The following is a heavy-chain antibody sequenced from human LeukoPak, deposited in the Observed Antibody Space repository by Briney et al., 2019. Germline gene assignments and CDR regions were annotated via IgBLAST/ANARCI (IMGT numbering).Heavy chain of an antibody. Sequence: GGSLRLSCAASGFTFSRHSMNWVRQAPGRGLDWVSSISPSSSYIYYADSLKGRFTVSRDNAENSLYLQMKSLRAEDTGVYYCARGNLAEGSGSPWGQGTLVTVSS. D-gene: IGHD3-10*01. CDR1: GFTFSRHS. CDR2: ISPSSSYI. CDR3: ARGNLAEGSGSP. J-gene: IGHJ5*02. V-gene: IGHV3-21*01.